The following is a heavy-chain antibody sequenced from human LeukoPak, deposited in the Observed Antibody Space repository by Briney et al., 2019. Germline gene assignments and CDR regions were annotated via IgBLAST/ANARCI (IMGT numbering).Heavy chain of an antibody. CDR3: SRMGGTEDCDEVSYRSEY. CDR1: GFTFSTYE. D-gene: IGHD3-16*02. J-gene: IGHJ4*02. Sequence: GGSLRLSCAASGFTFSTYEMNWVRQAPGKGLEWVSYISTGNSNMYYADTVKGRFIISRDNATNSLYLQLKSLRVEDTAVYYCSRMGGTEDCDEVSYRSEYWGEGALVSVSS. V-gene: IGHV3-48*04. CDR2: ISTGNSNM.